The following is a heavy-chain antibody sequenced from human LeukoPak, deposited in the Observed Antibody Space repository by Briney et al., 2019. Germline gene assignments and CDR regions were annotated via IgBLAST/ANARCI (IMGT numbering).Heavy chain of an antibody. CDR2: IYYSGST. D-gene: IGHD6-13*01. J-gene: IGHJ5*02. CDR3: ARDCGDSSSWYSGHWFDP. V-gene: IGHV4-30-4*01. CDR1: GGSISSGDYY. Sequence: SETLSLTCTVSGGSISSGDYYWSWLRQPPGKGLEWIGYIYYSGSTYYNPSLKSRVTISVDTSKNQFSLKLSSVTAADTAVYYCARDCGDSSSWYSGHWFDPWGQGTLVTVSS.